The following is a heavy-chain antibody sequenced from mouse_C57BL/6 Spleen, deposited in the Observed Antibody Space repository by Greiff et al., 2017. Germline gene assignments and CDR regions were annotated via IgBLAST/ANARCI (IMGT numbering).Heavy chain of an antibody. Sequence: VQLKQSGPELVKPGASVKMSCKASGYTFTDYNMHWVKQSHGKSLEWIGYINPNNGGTSYNQKFKGKATLTVNKSSSTAYMELRSLTSEDSAVYYCARSPPIPRWVRWYFDVWGTGTTLTVSS. CDR3: ARSPPIPRWVRWYFDV. J-gene: IGHJ1*03. CDR2: INPNNGGT. CDR1: GYTFTDYN. D-gene: IGHD2-3*01. V-gene: IGHV1-22*01.